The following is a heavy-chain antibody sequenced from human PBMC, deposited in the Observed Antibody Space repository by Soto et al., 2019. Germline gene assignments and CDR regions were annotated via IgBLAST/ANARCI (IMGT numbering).Heavy chain of an antibody. V-gene: IGHV3-30*03. Sequence: QVQLVESGGGVVQPGMSLRLSCEASGFSFGSHGMHWVRQVPGKGLEWVALISYDGSKKYYADSVKGRFTVSRDNSKNTLELQMTSLRLEDTAVYYCARGDSGYSVMWGQGTLVPVSS. CDR1: GFSFGSHG. CDR3: ARGDSGYSVM. J-gene: IGHJ4*02. CDR2: ISYDGSKK. D-gene: IGHD5-12*01.